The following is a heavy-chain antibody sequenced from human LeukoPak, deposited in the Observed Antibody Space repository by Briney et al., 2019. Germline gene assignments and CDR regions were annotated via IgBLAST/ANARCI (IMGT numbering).Heavy chain of an antibody. J-gene: IGHJ4*02. CDR2: TSFDESNR. CDR1: GFTFSTFA. CDR3: ARDLPALDY. Sequence: GGSLRLSCVASGFTFSTFAMHWVRQAPGKGLEWVALTSFDESNRGYADSVKGRFTISRDNSKNTLYLQVNSLRVEDTAVYYCARDLPALDYWGQGTLVTVSS. V-gene: IGHV3-30-3*01.